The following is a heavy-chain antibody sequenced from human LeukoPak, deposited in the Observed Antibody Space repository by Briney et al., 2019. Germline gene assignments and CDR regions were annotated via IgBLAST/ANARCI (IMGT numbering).Heavy chain of an antibody. CDR1: GGSFSGYY. D-gene: IGHD5-18*01. J-gene: IGHJ4*02. V-gene: IGHV4-34*01. CDR3: ARGRYSYGTYYFDY. CDR2: INHSGST. Sequence: KPSETLSLTCAVYGGSFSGYYWSWIRQPPGKGLEWIGEINHSGSTNYNPSLKSRVIISVDTSKNQFSLKLSSVTAADTAVYYCARGRYSYGTYYFDYWGQGTLVTVSS.